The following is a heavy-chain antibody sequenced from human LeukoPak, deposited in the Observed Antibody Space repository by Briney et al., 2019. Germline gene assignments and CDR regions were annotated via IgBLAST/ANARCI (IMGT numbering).Heavy chain of an antibody. CDR3: STYAASGV. CDR1: GFTFTNAW. V-gene: IGHV3-15*01. CDR2: IKSKSDGGTT. Sequence: KPGGSLRLSCAASGFTFTNAWMSWVRQTPGKGLEWVGRIKSKSDGGTTDYAALVKGRFTISRDDSKNTVYLQMNSLETEDTAVYYCSTYAASGVWGQGTLVTVSS. D-gene: IGHD2-2*01. J-gene: IGHJ4*02.